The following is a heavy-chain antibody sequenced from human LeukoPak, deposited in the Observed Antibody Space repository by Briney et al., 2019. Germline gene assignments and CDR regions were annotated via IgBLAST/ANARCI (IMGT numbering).Heavy chain of an antibody. CDR2: ISTYNDNT. D-gene: IGHD1-26*01. J-gene: IGHJ4*02. V-gene: IGHV1-18*01. CDR3: ARGSLVGKMDH. CDR1: GYTFTSYG. Sequence: GASVKVSCKASGYTFTSYGISWVRQAPGQGLEWMGWISTYNDNTNYAQKLQGRVTMTTDTSTSTAYMELRNLRSDDTAVYYCARGSLVGKMDHWGQGTLVTVSS.